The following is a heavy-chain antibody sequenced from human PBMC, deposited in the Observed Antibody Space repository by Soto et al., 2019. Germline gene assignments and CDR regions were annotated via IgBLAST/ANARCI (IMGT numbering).Heavy chain of an antibody. Sequence: TVSGGSISSSSYYWAWIRQPPGKGLEWIGNMYYSGSTYYNPSLKSRVTMSVDTSKNQFSLKLSSVTAADTSVYYCARIVVIPAAPDYYNYYGVDVWGQGTTVTVSS. CDR1: GGSISSSSYY. V-gene: IGHV4-39*01. CDR3: ARIVVIPAAPDYYNYYGVDV. CDR2: MYYSGST. J-gene: IGHJ6*02. D-gene: IGHD2-2*01.